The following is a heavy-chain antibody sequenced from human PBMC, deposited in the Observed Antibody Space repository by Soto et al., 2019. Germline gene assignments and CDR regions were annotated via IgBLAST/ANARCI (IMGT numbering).Heavy chain of an antibody. V-gene: IGHV4-59*08. CDR3: ARRGFGLFYYGTSGSPDFYYYNMDV. CDR1: GGSISSYY. D-gene: IGHD3-22*01. Sequence: SGTLSLTCTVSGGSISSYYWSWIRQTPGKGLEWIGHIFYTGITKYNSSLRSRVTISLDTSKTQFSLTLKSVTAADTAVYYCARRGFGLFYYGTSGSPDFYYYNMDVWGQGTTVTVSS. CDR2: IFYTGIT. J-gene: IGHJ6*03.